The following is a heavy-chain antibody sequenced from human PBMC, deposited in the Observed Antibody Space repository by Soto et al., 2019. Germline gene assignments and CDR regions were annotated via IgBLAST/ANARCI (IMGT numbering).Heavy chain of an antibody. CDR2: INPSGGST. D-gene: IGHD6-13*01. V-gene: IGHV1-46*01. CDR1: GYTFTSYY. CDR3: ARESLARAALGRLYYFDY. Sequence: ASVKVSCKASGYTFTSYYMHWVRQAPGQGLEWMGIINPSGGSTSYAQKFQGRVTMTRDTSTSTVYMELSSLRSEDTAVYYCARESLARAALGRLYYFDYWGQGTLVTVSS. J-gene: IGHJ4*02.